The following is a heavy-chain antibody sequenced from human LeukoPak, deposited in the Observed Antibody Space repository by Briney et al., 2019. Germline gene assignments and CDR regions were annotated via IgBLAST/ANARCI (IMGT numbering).Heavy chain of an antibody. CDR1: GYTFTIYA. Sequence: ASVKVSCKASGYTFTIYAMNWVRQAPGQGLEWMGWINTNTGNPTYAQGFTGRFVFSLDTSVSTAYLQISSLKAEDTAVYYCARGYDSSGYYLVPFDYWGQGTLVTVSS. V-gene: IGHV7-4-1*02. D-gene: IGHD3-22*01. CDR3: ARGYDSSGYYLVPFDY. CDR2: INTNTGNP. J-gene: IGHJ4*02.